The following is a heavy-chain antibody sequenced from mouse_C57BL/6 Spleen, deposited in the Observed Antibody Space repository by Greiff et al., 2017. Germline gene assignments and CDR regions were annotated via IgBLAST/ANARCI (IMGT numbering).Heavy chain of an antibody. J-gene: IGHJ4*01. CDR1: GFSLTSYG. CDR3: DPMVDYAMDY. CDR2: IWGDGST. V-gene: IGHV2-3*01. Sequence: VKVVESGPGLVAPSQSLSITCPVSGFSLTSYGVSWVRQPPGKGLEWLGVIWGDGSTNYHSALISRLSISKDNSQSQVFLKLNSLQTDYTATYYSDPMVDYAMDYWGQGTSVTVSS. D-gene: IGHD1-1*02.